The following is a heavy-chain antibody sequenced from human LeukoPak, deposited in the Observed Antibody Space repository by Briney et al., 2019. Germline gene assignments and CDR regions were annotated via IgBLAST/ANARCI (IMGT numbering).Heavy chain of an antibody. CDR1: GGTISSGDYY. J-gene: IGHJ2*01. CDR3: ARVGSIAAAEDYWYFDL. CDR2: IYYSGIA. D-gene: IGHD6-6*01. Sequence: TSSQTLSLTCTVSGGTISSGDYYWSWIRQAPGTGLEWIGYIYYSGIAYYNPSLKSRVNISVGTSKNQFSLEVTSVTAADTAVYYCARVGSIAAAEDYWYFDLWGRGTLVTVSS. V-gene: IGHV4-30-4*01.